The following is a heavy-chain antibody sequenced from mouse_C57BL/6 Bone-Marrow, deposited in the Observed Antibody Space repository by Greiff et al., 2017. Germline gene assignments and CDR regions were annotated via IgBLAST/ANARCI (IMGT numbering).Heavy chain of an antibody. CDR2: ISYDGSN. J-gene: IGHJ2*01. V-gene: IGHV3-6*01. Sequence: EVQLVESGPGLVKPSPSLSLTCSVTGYSITSGYYWNWIRQFPGNKLEWMGYISYDGSNNYNPSLKNRISITRDTSKNQFFLKLNSVTTEDTATYYCARGLGYWGQGTTVTVSS. CDR1: GYSITSGYY. D-gene: IGHD4-1*01. CDR3: ARGLGY.